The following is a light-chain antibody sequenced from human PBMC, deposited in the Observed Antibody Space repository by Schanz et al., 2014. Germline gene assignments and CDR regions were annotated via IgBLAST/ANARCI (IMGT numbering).Light chain of an antibody. CDR2: DVR. CDR3: CSYAGSSTRHWV. V-gene: IGLV2-14*03. J-gene: IGLJ3*02. Sequence: QSVLTQPASVSGSPGQSIIISCTGTSSDVGAYDYVSWYQQHPGKAPKLMICDVRQRPSGVSHRFSGSKSGNTASLTISGLQAEDEADYYCCSYAGSSTRHWVFGGGTKLTV. CDR1: SSDVGAYDY.